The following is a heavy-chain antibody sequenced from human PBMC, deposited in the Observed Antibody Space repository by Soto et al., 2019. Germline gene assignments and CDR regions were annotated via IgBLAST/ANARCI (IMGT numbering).Heavy chain of an antibody. CDR1: GYTFTSYD. V-gene: IGHV1-8*01. D-gene: IGHD3-3*01. CDR2: MNPNSGNT. CDR3: AIGDFWSGYYDAFDI. Sequence: ASVKVSCKASGYTFTSYDINWVRQATGQGLEWMGWMNPNSGNTGYAQKFQGRVTMTRNTSISTAYMELSSLRSEDTAVYYCAIGDFWSGYYDAFDIWGQGTMVTVSS. J-gene: IGHJ3*02.